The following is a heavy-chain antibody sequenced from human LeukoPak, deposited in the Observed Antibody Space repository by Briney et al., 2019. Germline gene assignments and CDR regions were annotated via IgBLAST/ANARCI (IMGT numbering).Heavy chain of an antibody. V-gene: IGHV3-48*03. CDR3: ARDGGGSGWPGGMDV. CDR1: GFTFSSYE. D-gene: IGHD6-19*01. J-gene: IGHJ6*03. Sequence: GGSLRLSCAASGFTFSSYEMNWVRQAPGKGLEWVSYISSSGSTIYYADSVKGRFTISRDNAKNSLYLLMNSLGAEDTAVYYCARDGGGSGWPGGMDVWGKGTTVTVSS. CDR2: ISSSGSTI.